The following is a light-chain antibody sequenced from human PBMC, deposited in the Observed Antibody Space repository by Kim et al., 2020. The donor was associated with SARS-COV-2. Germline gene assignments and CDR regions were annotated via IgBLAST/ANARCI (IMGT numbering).Light chain of an antibody. CDR3: NSRDSSGNHHYV. V-gene: IGLV3-19*01. CDR1: SLRSYY. J-gene: IGLJ1*01. CDR2: GKN. Sequence: LGQTVRITCQGASLRSYYASWYQQKPGQDPVLVIYGKNNRPSGIPDRFSGSSSGNTASLTITGAQAEDEADYYCNSRDSSGNHHYVFGTGTKVTVL.